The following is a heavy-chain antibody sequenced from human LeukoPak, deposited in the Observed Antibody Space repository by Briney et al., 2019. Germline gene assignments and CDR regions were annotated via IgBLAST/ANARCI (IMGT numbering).Heavy chain of an antibody. V-gene: IGHV4-38-2*02. CDR3: ARETRNYYDSPAYYSFDY. Sequence: SETLSLTCSVSGYSISSGYYWGWIRQPPGKGLEWIGSMYYRGSTDYSPSLKSRVTVSVDTTKNQFSLKLSSVTAADTAVYYCARETRNYYDSPAYYSFDYWGQGTLVTVSS. CDR1: GYSISSGYY. J-gene: IGHJ4*02. CDR2: MYYRGST. D-gene: IGHD3-22*01.